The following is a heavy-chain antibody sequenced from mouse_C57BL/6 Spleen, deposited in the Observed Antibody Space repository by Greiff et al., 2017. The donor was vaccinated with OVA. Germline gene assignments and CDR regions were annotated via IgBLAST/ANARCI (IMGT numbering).Heavy chain of an antibody. CDR3: ARHGSSYGYAMDY. J-gene: IGHJ4*01. D-gene: IGHD1-1*01. CDR1: GYTFTSYW. V-gene: IGHV1-64*01. Sequence: VQLQQSGAELVKPGASVKLSCKASGYTFTSYWMHWVKQRPGQGLEWIGMIHPNSGSTNYNEKFKSKATLTVDKSSSTAYMQLSSLTSEDSAVYYCARHGSSYGYAMDYWGQGTSVTVSS. CDR2: IHPNSGST.